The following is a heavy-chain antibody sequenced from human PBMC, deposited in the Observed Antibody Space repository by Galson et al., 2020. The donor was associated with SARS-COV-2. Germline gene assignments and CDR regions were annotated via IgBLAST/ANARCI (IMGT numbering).Heavy chain of an antibody. D-gene: IGHD2-8*01. Sequence: SVKVSCKASGGTFSSYAISWVRQAPGQGLEWMGGIIPIFGTANYAQKFQGRVTITADESTSTAYMELSSLRSEDTAVYYCASPPTNGGNGYWFDPWGQGTLVTVSS. J-gene: IGHJ5*02. V-gene: IGHV1-69*13. CDR1: GGTFSSYA. CDR2: IIPIFGTA. CDR3: ASPPTNGGNGYWFDP.